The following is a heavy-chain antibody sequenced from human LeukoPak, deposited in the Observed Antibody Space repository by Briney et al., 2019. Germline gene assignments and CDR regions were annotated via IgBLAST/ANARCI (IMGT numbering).Heavy chain of an antibody. CDR2: IYHSGST. CDR3: ARSAIYDFWSGYHAFDY. Sequence: PSETLSLTCAVSGYSISSGYYWGWIRQPPGKGLEWIGSIYHSGSTYYNPSLKSRVTISVDTSKNQFSLKLSSVTAADTAVYYCARSAIYDFWSGYHAFDYWGQETLVTVSS. V-gene: IGHV4-38-2*01. D-gene: IGHD3-3*01. J-gene: IGHJ4*02. CDR1: GYSISSGYY.